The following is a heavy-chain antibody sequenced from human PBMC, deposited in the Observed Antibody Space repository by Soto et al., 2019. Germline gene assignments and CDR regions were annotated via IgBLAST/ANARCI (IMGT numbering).Heavy chain of an antibody. Sequence: HPGGSLRLSCAASGFTFSSYWMHWVRQAPGKGLVWVSRINRDGSSASYADSVKGRFTISRDNAKSTLYLQMNSLGADDTAMYFCTRDSFDETTYYGMDVWGKGTTVTVSS. CDR1: GFTFSSYW. D-gene: IGHD4-4*01. CDR2: INRDGSSA. V-gene: IGHV3-74*01. CDR3: TRDSFDETTYYGMDV. J-gene: IGHJ6*04.